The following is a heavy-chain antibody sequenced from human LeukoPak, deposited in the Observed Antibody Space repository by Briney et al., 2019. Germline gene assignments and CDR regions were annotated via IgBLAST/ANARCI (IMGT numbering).Heavy chain of an antibody. V-gene: IGHV3-30*04. CDR2: ISYDGSNK. CDR3: ARGNVDTAMAFDY. CDR1: GFTFKNYA. Sequence: GGSLRLSCAASGFTFKNYAMTWVRQAPGKGLEWVAVISYDGSNKYYADSVKGRFTISRDNSKNTLYLQMNSLRAEDTAVYYCARGNVDTAMAFDYWGQGTLVTVSS. J-gene: IGHJ4*02. D-gene: IGHD5-18*01.